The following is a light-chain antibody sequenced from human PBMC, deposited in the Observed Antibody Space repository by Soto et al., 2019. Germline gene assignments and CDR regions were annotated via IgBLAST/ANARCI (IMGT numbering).Light chain of an antibody. CDR2: DAS. V-gene: IGKV3-20*01. J-gene: IGKJ4*01. CDR3: QQFSSYPLT. CDR1: QSVSSNY. Sequence: EIVLTQSPGTLSLSPGERATLSCRASQSVSSNYLAWYQQKPGQAPRLLMYDASSRATGIPDRFSGGGSGTDFTLTISRLEPEDFAVYYCQQFSSYPLTFGGGTKVDIK.